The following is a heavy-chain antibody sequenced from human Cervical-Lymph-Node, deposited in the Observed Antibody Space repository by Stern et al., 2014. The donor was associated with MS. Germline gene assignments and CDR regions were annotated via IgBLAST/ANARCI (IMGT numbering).Heavy chain of an antibody. J-gene: IGHJ4*02. CDR2: INTNTGNP. V-gene: IGHV7-4-1*02. Sequence: QVQLVQSGSELKKPGASVKVSCKASGYSFTHFALNWVRHAPGQGLQWMGWINTNTGNPSYVQAFTGRFVFSLDTSVSTAYLQISSLKAEDTAVYYCARDPHDYGDRFDYWGQGTLVTVSS. CDR3: ARDPHDYGDRFDY. D-gene: IGHD4-17*01. CDR1: GYSFTHFA.